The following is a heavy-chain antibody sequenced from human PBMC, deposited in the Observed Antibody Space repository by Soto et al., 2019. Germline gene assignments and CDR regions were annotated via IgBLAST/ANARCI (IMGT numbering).Heavy chain of an antibody. CDR1: GFTFSSYA. Sequence: GGSLRLSCAASGFTFSSYAMSWVRQAPGKGLEWVSAISGSGGSTYYADSVKGRFTISRDNSKNTLYLQMNSLRAEDTAVNYFAKVRRNDRSGYAPFIRSRGRGTPVTTSS. J-gene: IGHJ4*02. CDR3: AKVRRNDRSGYAPFIRS. V-gene: IGHV3-23*01. D-gene: IGHD3-22*01. CDR2: ISGSGGST.